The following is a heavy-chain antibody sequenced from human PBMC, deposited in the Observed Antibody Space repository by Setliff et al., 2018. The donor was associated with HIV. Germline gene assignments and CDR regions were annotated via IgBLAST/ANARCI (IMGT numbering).Heavy chain of an antibody. CDR3: ARLLMDN. D-gene: IGHD2-2*03. J-gene: IGHJ4*02. V-gene: IGHV1-2*02. Sequence: ASVKVSCKSSGGTFSRYTISWVRQAPGQGLEWMGWINGNSGATNYAQKFQGRVTMTRDTSTYTAYMELSSLRSEDTAVYYCARLLMDNWGQGTLVTVSS. CDR2: INGNSGAT. CDR1: GGTFSRYT.